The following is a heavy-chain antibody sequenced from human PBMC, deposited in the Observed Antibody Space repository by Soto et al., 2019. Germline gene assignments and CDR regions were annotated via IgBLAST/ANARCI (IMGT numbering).Heavy chain of an antibody. CDR3: AKDQGDSYGYYYYYGMDI. D-gene: IGHD5-18*01. Sequence: PGGSLRLSCAASGFTLRSYGMHWVRQAPGKGLEWVAVISYDGSNKYYADSVKGRFTISRDNSKNTLYLQMNSLRAEDTAVYYCAKDQGDSYGYYYYYGMDIWGQGTTVTVSS. CDR1: GFTLRSYG. CDR2: ISYDGSNK. V-gene: IGHV3-30*18. J-gene: IGHJ6*02.